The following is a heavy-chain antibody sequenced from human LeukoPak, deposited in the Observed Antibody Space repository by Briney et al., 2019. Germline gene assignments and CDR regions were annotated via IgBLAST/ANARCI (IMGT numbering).Heavy chain of an antibody. J-gene: IGHJ4*02. CDR2: IYYSGST. D-gene: IGHD6-19*01. CDR3: ARDSSGYGY. V-gene: IGHV4-61*01. CDR1: GGSISSSRYY. Sequence: KPSETLSLTCTVSGGSISSSRYYWSWIRQPPGKGLEWIGYIYYSGSTNYNPSLKSRVTISVDTSKNQFSLKLSSVTAADTAVYYCARDSSGYGYWGQGTLVTVSS.